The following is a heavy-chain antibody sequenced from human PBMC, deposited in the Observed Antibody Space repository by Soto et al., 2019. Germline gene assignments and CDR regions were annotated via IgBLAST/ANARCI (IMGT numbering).Heavy chain of an antibody. D-gene: IGHD3-10*01. CDR1: GGSISSSNW. CDR2: IYHSGST. Sequence: QVQLQESGPGLVKPSGTLSLTCAVSGGSISSSNWWSWVRQPPGKGLEWIGEIYHSGSTNYNPSLKSRVTLPVDKSKNQFSLTLCSVTAADTAVYYCASLTRMVTYYYGSGSRSHYYYGMDVWGQGTTVTVSS. J-gene: IGHJ6*02. CDR3: ASLTRMVTYYYGSGSRSHYYYGMDV. V-gene: IGHV4-4*02.